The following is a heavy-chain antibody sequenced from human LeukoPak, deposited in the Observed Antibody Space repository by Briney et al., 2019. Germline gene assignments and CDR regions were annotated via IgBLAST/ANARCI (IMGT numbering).Heavy chain of an antibody. Sequence: GESLKISCKGSGYSFTSYWIGWVPPMPGKGLEWMGIIYPGDSDTRYSPSFQGQVTISADKSISTAYLQWSSLKASDTAMYYCATQFGGYCSGGSCRHFGVDYWGQGTLVTVSS. V-gene: IGHV5-51*01. D-gene: IGHD2-15*01. CDR1: GYSFTSYW. J-gene: IGHJ4*02. CDR2: IYPGDSDT. CDR3: ATQFGGYCSGGSCRHFGVDY.